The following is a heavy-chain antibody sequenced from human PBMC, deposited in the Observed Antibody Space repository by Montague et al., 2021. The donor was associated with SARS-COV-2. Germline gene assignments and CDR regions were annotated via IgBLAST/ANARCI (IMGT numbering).Heavy chain of an antibody. Sequence: TLSLTCTVSGGSISSGGYYWSWIRQHPEKGLEWIGYIYYSGGTXYXXXXKGRVTISVDTSKNQFSLKLSSVTAADTAVYYCARAPATIFGVVKQIDYWGQGTLVTVSS. CDR2: IYYSGGT. V-gene: IGHV4-31*03. D-gene: IGHD3-3*01. J-gene: IGHJ4*02. CDR1: GGSISSGGYY. CDR3: ARAPATIFGVVKQIDY.